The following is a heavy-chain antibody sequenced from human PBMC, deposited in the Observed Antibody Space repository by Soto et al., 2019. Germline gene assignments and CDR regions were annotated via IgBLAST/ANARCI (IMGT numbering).Heavy chain of an antibody. CDR3: AREHPSDFWSGYRAGGNWFDP. V-gene: IGHV4-31*03. J-gene: IGHJ5*02. Sequence: SLTCTVSGGSISSGGYYWSWIRQHPGKGLEWIGYIYYSGSTYYNPSLKSRVTISVDTSKNQFSLKLSSVTAADTAVYYCAREHPSDFWSGYRAGGNWFDPWGQGTLVTVS. CDR1: GGSISSGGYY. D-gene: IGHD3-3*01. CDR2: IYYSGST.